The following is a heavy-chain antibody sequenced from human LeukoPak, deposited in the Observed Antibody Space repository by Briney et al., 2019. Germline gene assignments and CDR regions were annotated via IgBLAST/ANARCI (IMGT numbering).Heavy chain of an antibody. CDR2: ISYDGSNE. V-gene: IGHV3-30*03. CDR1: GFTFGNYG. Sequence: SGGSLRLSCAASGFTFGNYGMHWVRQAPGKGLEWVAVISYDGSNEYYADSVKGRFTISRDTSRNTLYLQMNSLRAEDTALYYCARKFLTGRLIDYWGQGTLVTVSS. J-gene: IGHJ4*02. D-gene: IGHD7-27*01. CDR3: ARKFLTGRLIDY.